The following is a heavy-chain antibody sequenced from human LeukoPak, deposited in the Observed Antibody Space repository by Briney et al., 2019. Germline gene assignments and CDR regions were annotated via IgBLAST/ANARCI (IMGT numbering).Heavy chain of an antibody. D-gene: IGHD2-21*02. CDR1: GYSISSGYL. V-gene: IGHV4-38-2*02. CDR3: ARGDYYSSDY. CDR2: IDGSGSS. Sequence: SETLSLTCTVSGYSISSGYLWGWIRPPPGKGLEWIGSIDGSGSSYYNPSLKSRVTISVDTSNNQFSLKLSSVTAADTAVYYCARGDYYSSDYWGQGTLVTVSS. J-gene: IGHJ4*02.